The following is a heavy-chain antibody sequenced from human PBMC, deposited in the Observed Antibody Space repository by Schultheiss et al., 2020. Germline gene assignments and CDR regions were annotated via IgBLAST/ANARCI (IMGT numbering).Heavy chain of an antibody. V-gene: IGHV3-30*18. CDR2: ISYDGSNK. J-gene: IGHJ4*02. Sequence: GGSLRLSCAASGFTFSSYSMNWVRQAPGKGLEWMAIISYDGSNKYYADSVKGRFTISRDNSKNTLYLQMNSLRAEDTAVYYCAKDLGGSSSWVDYWGQGTLVTVSS. D-gene: IGHD6-13*01. CDR3: AKDLGGSSSWVDY. CDR1: GFTFSSYS.